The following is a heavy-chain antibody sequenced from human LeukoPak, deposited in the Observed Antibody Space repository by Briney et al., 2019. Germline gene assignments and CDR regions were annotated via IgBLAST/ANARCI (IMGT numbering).Heavy chain of an antibody. Sequence: ASVKVSCKASGYTFTGYYMHWVRQAPGQGLEWMGWINPNSGATNYAQKFQGRVTMTRDTSISTAYMELSRLRSDDTAVYYCARDFRAAMVSDWFDPWGQGTLVTVSS. CDR1: GYTFTGYY. CDR2: INPNSGAT. D-gene: IGHD5-18*01. CDR3: ARDFRAAMVSDWFDP. V-gene: IGHV1-2*02. J-gene: IGHJ5*02.